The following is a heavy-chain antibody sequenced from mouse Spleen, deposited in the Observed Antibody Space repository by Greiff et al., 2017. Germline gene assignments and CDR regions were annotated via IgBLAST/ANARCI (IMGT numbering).Heavy chain of an antibody. J-gene: IGHJ3*01. D-gene: IGHD2-4*01. V-gene: IGHV5-17*01. Sequence: EVQVVESGGGLVKPGGSLKLSCAASGFTFSDYGMHWVRQAPEKGLEWVAYISSGSSTIYYADTVKGRFTISRDNAKNTLFLQMTSLRSEDTAMYYCAQDDYDEGFAYWGQGTLVTVSA. CDR3: AQDDYDEGFAY. CDR2: ISSGSSTI. CDR1: GFTFSDYG.